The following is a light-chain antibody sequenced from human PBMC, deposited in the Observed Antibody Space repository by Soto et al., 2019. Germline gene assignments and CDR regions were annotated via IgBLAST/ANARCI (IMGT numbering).Light chain of an antibody. CDR3: QQRSNWPPT. CDR1: QSVSSY. Sequence: LLTPSPATLSLSPGERATLSCTASQSVSSYLAWYQQTPGQAPRLLIYDASTRATGIPARFSGSGSGTDFTLTITSLEPEDFAVYYCQQRSNWPPTFGQGTKVDIK. J-gene: IGKJ1*01. CDR2: DAS. V-gene: IGKV3-11*01.